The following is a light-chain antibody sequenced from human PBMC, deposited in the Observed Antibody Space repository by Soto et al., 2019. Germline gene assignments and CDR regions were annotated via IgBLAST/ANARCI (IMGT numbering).Light chain of an antibody. CDR1: QSLLHVKGYNY. V-gene: IGKV2-28*01. Sequence: DIVMTQSPVSLSVTPGEPASISCRSSQSLLHVKGYNYLDWYLQKPGLSPQLLIYLGSHRAAGVPERFSGSGSGTDFTLKISRVEAEDVGVYYCMQPLQTPLTFGGGTRVEIK. CDR3: MQPLQTPLT. J-gene: IGKJ4*01. CDR2: LGS.